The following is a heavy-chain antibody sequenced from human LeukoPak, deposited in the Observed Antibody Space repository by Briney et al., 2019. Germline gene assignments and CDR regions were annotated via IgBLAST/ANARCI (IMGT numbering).Heavy chain of an antibody. CDR1: GYSFTSYW. CDR3: ARPEYISSSSHFDH. D-gene: IGHD6-6*01. CDR2: IYPGDSDT. J-gene: IGHJ4*02. Sequence: GESLRISCKGSGYSFTSYWIGWVRQIPGKGLEWMGIIYPGDSDTRYSPSFQGPVTISADKSISTAYLQWSSLKASDTAMYYCARPEYISSSSHFDHWGQGTLVSVSS. V-gene: IGHV5-51*01.